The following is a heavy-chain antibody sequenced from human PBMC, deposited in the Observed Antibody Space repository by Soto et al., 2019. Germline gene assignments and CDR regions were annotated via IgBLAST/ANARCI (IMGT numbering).Heavy chain of an antibody. CDR2: IIPILGIA. CDR1: GGTFSSYT. J-gene: IGHJ3*02. V-gene: IGHV1-69*02. Sequence: SVKVSCKASGGTFSSYTISWVRQAPGQGLEWMGRIIPILGIANYAQKFQGRVTITADKSTSTAYMELSSLRSEDTAVYYCASGIVVVPAARAHESFDIWGKGTMVTVSS. D-gene: IGHD2-2*01. CDR3: ASGIVVVPAARAHESFDI.